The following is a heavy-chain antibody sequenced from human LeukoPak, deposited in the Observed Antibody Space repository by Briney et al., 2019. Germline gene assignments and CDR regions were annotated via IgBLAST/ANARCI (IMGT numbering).Heavy chain of an antibody. CDR1: GFTFDDYG. CDR3: VRGESRGYYRY. Sequence: GGSLRLSCAASGFTFDDYGMSWVRQAPGKGLEWVSGINWNGGSTLYADSVKGRFTISRDNAKNSLYLRMNSLRADDTAFYYCVRGESRGYYRYWGQGTLVTVSS. CDR2: INWNGGST. V-gene: IGHV3-20*04. D-gene: IGHD3-22*01. J-gene: IGHJ4*02.